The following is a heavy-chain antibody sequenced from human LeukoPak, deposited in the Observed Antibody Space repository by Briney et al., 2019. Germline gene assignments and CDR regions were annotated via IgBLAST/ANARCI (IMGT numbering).Heavy chain of an antibody. J-gene: IGHJ3*02. V-gene: IGHV1-46*01. CDR2: INPSGGST. CDR1: GYTFTSYY. D-gene: IGHD3-3*01. CDR3: ARAERFLEWEDAFDI. Sequence: ASVKVSRKASGYTFTSYYMHWVRQAPGQGLEWMGIINPSGGSTSYAQKFQGRVTMTRDTSTSTVYMELSSLRSEDTAVYYCARAERFLEWEDAFDIWGQGTMVTVSS.